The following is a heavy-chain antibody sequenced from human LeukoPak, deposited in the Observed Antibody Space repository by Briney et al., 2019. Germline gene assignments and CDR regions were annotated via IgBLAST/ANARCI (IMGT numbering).Heavy chain of an antibody. CDR3: ARSDCSSTSCYSGGFYMDV. D-gene: IGHD2-2*01. Sequence: SETLSLTCTASGGSISSYYWSWIRQPAGKGLEWIGRIYTSGSTNYNPSLKSRVTMSVGTSKNQFSLKLSSVTAADTAVYYCARSDCSSTSCYSGGFYMDVWGKGTTVTVSS. CDR1: GGSISSYY. J-gene: IGHJ6*03. CDR2: IYTSGST. V-gene: IGHV4-4*07.